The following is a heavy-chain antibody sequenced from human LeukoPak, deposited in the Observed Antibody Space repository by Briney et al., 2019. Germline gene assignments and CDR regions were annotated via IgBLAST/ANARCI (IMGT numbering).Heavy chain of an antibody. D-gene: IGHD6-13*01. CDR3: ARGPVAAAGIYYYYMDV. V-gene: IGHV4-30-4*07. Sequence: SQTLSLTCAVSGGSISSGGYSWSWIRQPPGKGLEWMGYIYYIGSTYYNPSLKSRVTISVDTSKNQFSLKLSSVTAADTAVYYCARGPVAAAGIYYYYMDVWGKGTTVTVSS. J-gene: IGHJ6*03. CDR1: GGSISSGGYS. CDR2: IYYIGST.